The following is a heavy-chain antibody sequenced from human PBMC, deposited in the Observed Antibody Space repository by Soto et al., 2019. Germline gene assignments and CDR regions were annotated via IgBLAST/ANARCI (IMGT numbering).Heavy chain of an antibody. CDR2: IYSGGST. CDR3: ARATRGYFDWSPS. D-gene: IGHD3-9*01. J-gene: IGHJ4*02. V-gene: IGHV3-66*01. CDR1: GFTVSSNY. Sequence: EVQLVESGGGLVQPGGSLRLSCAASGFTVSSNYMSWVRQAPGKGLEWVSVIYSGGSTYYADSVKGRFTISRDNSKNTLYLQMNSLRAEDTAVYYCARATRGYFDWSPSGGQGTLVTVSS.